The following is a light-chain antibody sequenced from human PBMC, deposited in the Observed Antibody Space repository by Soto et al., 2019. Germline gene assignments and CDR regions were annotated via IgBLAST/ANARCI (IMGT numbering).Light chain of an antibody. CDR2: GAS. Sequence: EIVLAQSPGTLSLSPGEGATLSCRASQSVSSNYFAWYQQKPGQAPRLLIYGASSRAAGIPDRFSGSGSGTDFTLTISRLEPADFAVYYCQQYDSSPRTFGQGTKVEIK. V-gene: IGKV3-20*01. CDR1: QSVSSNY. J-gene: IGKJ1*01. CDR3: QQYDSSPRT.